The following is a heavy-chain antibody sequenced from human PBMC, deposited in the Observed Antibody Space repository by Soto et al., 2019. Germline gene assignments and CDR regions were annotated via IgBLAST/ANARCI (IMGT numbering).Heavy chain of an antibody. D-gene: IGHD3-10*01. CDR3: AKGGVILVFGDAFDI. V-gene: IGHV3-30*18. Sequence: QVQLVESGGGVVQPERSLRLSCAASGFTFSSYGMHWVRQAPGKGLEWVAVISYDGSNKYYADSVKGRFTISRDNSKNTLYLKMNSLRAEDTAVYYCAKGGVILVFGDAFDIWGQGTMVTFSS. CDR1: GFTFSSYG. J-gene: IGHJ3*02. CDR2: ISYDGSNK.